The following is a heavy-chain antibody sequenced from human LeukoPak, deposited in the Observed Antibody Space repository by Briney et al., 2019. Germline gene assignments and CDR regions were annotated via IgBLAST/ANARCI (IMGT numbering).Heavy chain of an antibody. D-gene: IGHD2-15*01. Sequence: SETLSLTCAVYGGSFSGYYWSWIRQPPGKGLEWIGEINHSGSTNYNPSLKSRVTISAYTSKNQLSLKLSSVTAADTAVYYCARVGCSGGSCYPDYWGQGTLVTVSS. V-gene: IGHV4-34*01. CDR2: INHSGST. CDR1: GGSFSGYY. CDR3: ARVGCSGGSCYPDY. J-gene: IGHJ4*02.